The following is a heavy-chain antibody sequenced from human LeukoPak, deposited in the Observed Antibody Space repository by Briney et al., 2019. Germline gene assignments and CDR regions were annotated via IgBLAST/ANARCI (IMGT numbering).Heavy chain of an antibody. CDR2: ISGSGGST. CDR1: GFTFSSYA. J-gene: IGHJ4*02. V-gene: IGHV3-23*01. CDR3: AKVAEDDFWSGYFQPHLYYFDY. D-gene: IGHD3-3*01. Sequence: GGSLRLSCAASGFTFSSYAMSWVRQAPGKGLEWVSAISGSGGSTYYADSVKGRFTISRDNSKNTLYLQMNSLRAEDTAVYYCAKVAEDDFWSGYFQPHLYYFDYWGQGTLVTVSS.